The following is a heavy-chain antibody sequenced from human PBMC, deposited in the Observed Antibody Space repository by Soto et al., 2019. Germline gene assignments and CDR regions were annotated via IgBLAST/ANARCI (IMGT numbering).Heavy chain of an antibody. CDR2: INAGNGNT. CDR1: GYTFTSYS. Sequence: ASVKVSCKASGYTFTSYSMHWVRQAPGQRLEWMGWINAGNGNTKYSQKFQGRVTITRDTSASTAYMELSSLRSEDTAVYYCATEYSSSSRAFDYWGQGTLVTVSS. V-gene: IGHV1-3*01. CDR3: ATEYSSSSRAFDY. D-gene: IGHD6-6*01. J-gene: IGHJ4*02.